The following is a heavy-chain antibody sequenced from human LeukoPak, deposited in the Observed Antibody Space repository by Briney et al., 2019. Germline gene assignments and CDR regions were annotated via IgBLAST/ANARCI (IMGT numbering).Heavy chain of an antibody. CDR1: GGSFSGYY. CDR3: ARGRAYSSSWYEYWRRWFDP. CDR2: INHSGST. D-gene: IGHD6-13*01. J-gene: IGHJ5*02. V-gene: IGHV4-34*01. Sequence: SETLSLTCAVCGGSFSGYYWSWIRQPPGKGLEWIGEINHSGSTNYNPSLKSRVTISVDTSKNQFSLKLSSVTAADMAVYYCARGRAYSSSWYEYWRRWFDPWGQGTLVTVSS.